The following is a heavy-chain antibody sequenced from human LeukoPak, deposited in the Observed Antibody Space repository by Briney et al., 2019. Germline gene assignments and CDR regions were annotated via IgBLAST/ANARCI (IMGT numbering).Heavy chain of an antibody. CDR1: GITFSSYG. Sequence: GRSLRLSCVASGITFSSYGMHWVRQAPGKGLEWVALISYDGRNFYYADSVKGRFTISRDNSKNTLYLQMNSLRAEDTAVYYCAKDRRYIVGATWVLDYWGQGTLVTVSS. J-gene: IGHJ4*02. CDR2: ISYDGRNF. CDR3: AKDRRYIVGATWVLDY. V-gene: IGHV3-30*18. D-gene: IGHD1-26*01.